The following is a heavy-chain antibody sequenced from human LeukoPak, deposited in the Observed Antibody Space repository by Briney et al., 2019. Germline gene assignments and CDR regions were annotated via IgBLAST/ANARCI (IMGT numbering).Heavy chain of an antibody. V-gene: IGHV3-33*01. CDR3: ARGRFGELSVATFDI. D-gene: IGHD3-10*01. CDR1: GFTFNNYG. CDR2: IWYDGTNI. J-gene: IGHJ3*02. Sequence: GGSLRLSCAASGFTFNNYGMHWVRQAPGKGLEWVALIWYDGTNIYYGDSVKGRSTISRDNSKNTLYLQMNSLRAEDTAVYYCARGRFGELSVATFDIWGQGTMVTVSS.